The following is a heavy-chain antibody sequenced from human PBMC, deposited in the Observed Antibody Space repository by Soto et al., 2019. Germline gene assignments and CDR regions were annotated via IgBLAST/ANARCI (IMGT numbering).Heavy chain of an antibody. CDR2: ISSNGGST. CDR1: GFTFSSYA. V-gene: IGHV3-64D*06. Sequence: EVQLVESGGGLVQPGGSLRLSCSASGFTFSSYAMHWVRQAPGKGLEYVSAISSNGGSTYYADSVKGRFTISRDNSKNTLYLQMSSLRAEDTAVYYCVRKSRGYSHGSLYDYWGQGTLVTVSS. J-gene: IGHJ4*02. CDR3: VRKSRGYSHGSLYDY. D-gene: IGHD5-18*01.